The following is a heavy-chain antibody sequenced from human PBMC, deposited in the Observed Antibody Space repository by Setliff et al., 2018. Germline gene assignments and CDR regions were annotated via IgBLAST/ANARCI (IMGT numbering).Heavy chain of an antibody. D-gene: IGHD3-10*01. CDR3: AKDRPQGVNGRSLDY. Sequence: QPGGSLRLSCAASGFTFSTYAMSWVRQAPGKGLEWVSTIYSGDRHTFYTDSVKGRFTIFRDGSKNTLYLQMTSLRAEDTAVYYCAKDRPQGVNGRSLDYWGRGALVTVSS. CDR1: GFTFSTYA. CDR2: IYSGDRHT. V-gene: IGHV3-23*03. J-gene: IGHJ4*02.